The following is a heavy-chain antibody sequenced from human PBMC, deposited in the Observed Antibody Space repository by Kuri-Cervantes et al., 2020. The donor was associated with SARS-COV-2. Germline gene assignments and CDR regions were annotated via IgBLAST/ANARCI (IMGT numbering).Heavy chain of an antibody. CDR3: ARDVACTSTSCYGFDY. CDR1: GFTFSSYA. Sequence: GGSLRLSCAASGFTFSSYAMHWVRQAPGKGLEWVAVIWYDGSNKYCADSVQGRFTISRDNSKNTLYLQMNSLGAEDTAVYYCARDVACTSTSCYGFDYWGQGTLVTVSS. J-gene: IGHJ4*02. D-gene: IGHD2-2*01. V-gene: IGHV3-33*08. CDR2: IWYDGSNK.